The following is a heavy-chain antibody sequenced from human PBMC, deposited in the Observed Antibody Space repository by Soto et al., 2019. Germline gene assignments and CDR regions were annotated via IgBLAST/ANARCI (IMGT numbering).Heavy chain of an antibody. CDR1: GFTFSSYS. J-gene: IGHJ3*02. Sequence: GGSLRLSCAASGFTFSSYSMNWVRQAPGKGLEWVSSISSSSSYIYYADSVKGRFTISRDNAKNSLYLQMNSLRAEDTAVYYCARALSRIVVVIDAFDIWGQGTMVTVSS. D-gene: IGHD3-22*01. CDR2: ISSSSSYI. CDR3: ARALSRIVVVIDAFDI. V-gene: IGHV3-21*01.